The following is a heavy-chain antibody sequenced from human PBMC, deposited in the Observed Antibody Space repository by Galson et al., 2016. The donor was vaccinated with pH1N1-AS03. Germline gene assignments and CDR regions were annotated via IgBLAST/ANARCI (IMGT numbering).Heavy chain of an antibody. V-gene: IGHV3-64D*06. D-gene: IGHD6-19*01. CDR2: VYPNGVSP. CDR1: GFTFNKYV. J-gene: IGHJ3*01. CDR3: VKDLTGWGAFDF. Sequence: SLRLSCAGSGFTFNKYVMHWVRQAPGKGLEYVSGVYPNGVSPHYADSVKDRFTISRVNSKNTLSLQMSSLTTEDTAVYYCVKDLTGWGAFDFWGQGTMVTVSS.